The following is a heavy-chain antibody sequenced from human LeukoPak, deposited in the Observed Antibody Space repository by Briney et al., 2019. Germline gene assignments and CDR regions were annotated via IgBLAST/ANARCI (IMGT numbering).Heavy chain of an antibody. V-gene: IGHV3-21*01. J-gene: IGHJ4*02. CDR3: ARVGFNYYGSGPARAYFDY. CDR2: ISSSSSYI. D-gene: IGHD3-10*01. CDR1: GFTFSSYS. Sequence: PGGSLRLSCAASGFTFSSYSMNWVRQAPGKGLEWVSSISSSSSYIYYADSVKGRCTISRENAQNSLYLQMNSLRAEDTAVYYCARVGFNYYGSGPARAYFDYWGQGTLVTVSS.